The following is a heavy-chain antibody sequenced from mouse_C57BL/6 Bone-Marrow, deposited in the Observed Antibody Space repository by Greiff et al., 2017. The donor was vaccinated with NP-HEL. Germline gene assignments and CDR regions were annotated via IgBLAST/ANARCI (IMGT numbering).Heavy chain of an antibody. CDR1: GYTFTDYY. CDR3: AGGTTVVARYFDV. Sequence: QVQLQQSGAELVRPGASVKLSCKASGYTFTDYYINWVKQRPGQGLEWIARIYPGSGNTYYNEKFKGKATLTAEKSSSTAYMQLSSLTSEDSAVYFCAGGTTVVARYFDVWGTGTTVTVSS. D-gene: IGHD1-1*01. V-gene: IGHV1-76*01. J-gene: IGHJ1*03. CDR2: IYPGSGNT.